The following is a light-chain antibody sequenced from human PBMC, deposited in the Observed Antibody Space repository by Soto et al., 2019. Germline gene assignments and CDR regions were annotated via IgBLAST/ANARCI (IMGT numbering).Light chain of an antibody. CDR1: SSDVGGYNY. J-gene: IGLJ2*01. CDR3: SSYTSSSAYVV. V-gene: IGLV2-14*01. CDR2: EVS. Sequence: QSALTQPASVSGSPGQSITISCTGTSSDVGGYNYVSWYQQHPGKAPKLMIYEVSNRPSGVSNRFSGSKSGNTASLTISGLQADDEADYYCSSYTSSSAYVVFGGGTKVTVL.